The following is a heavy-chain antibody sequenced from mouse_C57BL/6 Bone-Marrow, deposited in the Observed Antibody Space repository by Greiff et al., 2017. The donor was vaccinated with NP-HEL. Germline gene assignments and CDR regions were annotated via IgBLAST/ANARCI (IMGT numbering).Heavy chain of an antibody. D-gene: IGHD2-4*01. CDR1: GFNITDYY. CDR2: IDPEDGET. J-gene: IGHJ2*01. CDR3: ARWDYASGPFDY. V-gene: IGHV14-2*01. Sequence: VQLQQSGAELVKPGASVKLSCTASGFNITDYYMHWVKQRPEQGLEWIGRIDPEDGETKYAPKFKGKATITADKSSNTAYLQLSSLTSEDTAVYDCARWDYASGPFDYWGQGTTLTVSS.